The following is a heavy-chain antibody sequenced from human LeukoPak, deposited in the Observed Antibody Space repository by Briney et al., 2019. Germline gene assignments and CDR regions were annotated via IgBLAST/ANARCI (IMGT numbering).Heavy chain of an antibody. V-gene: IGHV3-30*18. J-gene: IGHJ4*02. CDR1: GVTFSSYG. D-gene: IGHD5-12*01. CDR2: ISYDGSNK. CDR3: AKEYSGYDFFDY. Sequence: GGSLRLSCAASGVTFSSYGMHWVRQAPGKGLEWVAVISYDGSNKYYADSVKGRFTISRDNSKNTLYLQMNSLRAEDTAVYYCAKEYSGYDFFDYWGQGTLVTVSS.